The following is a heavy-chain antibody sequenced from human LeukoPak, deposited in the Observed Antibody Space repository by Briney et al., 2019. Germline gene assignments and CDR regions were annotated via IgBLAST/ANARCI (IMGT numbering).Heavy chain of an antibody. J-gene: IGHJ3*02. CDR2: ISGYNGNT. Sequence: ASVKVSCKASGYTFISYSISWVRQAPGQGLEWMGWISGYNGNTNYAQNLQGRVTITRDMSTSTAYMELSSLRSEDTAVYYCAALSSDIVVVPAAIGAFDIWGQGTMVTVSS. D-gene: IGHD2-2*01. CDR1: GYTFISYS. CDR3: AALSSDIVVVPAAIGAFDI. V-gene: IGHV1-18*01.